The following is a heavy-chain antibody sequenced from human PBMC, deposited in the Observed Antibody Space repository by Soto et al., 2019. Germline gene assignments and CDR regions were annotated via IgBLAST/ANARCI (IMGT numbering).Heavy chain of an antibody. Sequence: ASVKVSCKASGGTFSSYAISWVRQAPGQGLEWMGGIIPIFGTANYAQKFQGRVTITADESTSTAYMELSSLRSEDTAVYYCARGRDGYNGDAFDIWGQGTTVTVSS. D-gene: IGHD5-12*01. CDR3: ARGRDGYNGDAFDI. CDR2: IIPIFGTA. CDR1: GGTFSSYA. J-gene: IGHJ3*02. V-gene: IGHV1-69*13.